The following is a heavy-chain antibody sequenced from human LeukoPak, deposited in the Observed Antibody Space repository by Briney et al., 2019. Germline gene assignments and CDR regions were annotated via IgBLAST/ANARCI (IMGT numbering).Heavy chain of an antibody. Sequence: PGGSLSLTCAASGFSFSNYWLTWVRQAPGKGLEWVANTNQDGSQKNYMDSVRGRFTISRDNAKSSLYLQMNSLRVDDTAVYFCLGSQSYTHWGQGNLVSVFS. CDR2: TNQDGSQK. CDR3: LGSQSYTH. D-gene: IGHD3-10*01. J-gene: IGHJ4*02. V-gene: IGHV3-7*01. CDR1: GFSFSNYW.